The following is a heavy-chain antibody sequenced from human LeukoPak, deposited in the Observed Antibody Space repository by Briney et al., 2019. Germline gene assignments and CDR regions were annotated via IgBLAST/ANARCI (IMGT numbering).Heavy chain of an antibody. J-gene: IGHJ4*02. V-gene: IGHV3-23*01. Sequence: GGSLRLSCAASGFTFCSYAMTWVRQAPGKGLEWVSTINGSGGRAYYADSVKGRFTISRDNSKNTLYLQMNSLRAEDTAVYYCARAANIAVAGTVPLDYWGQGTLVTVSS. D-gene: IGHD6-19*01. CDR3: ARAANIAVAGTVPLDY. CDR2: INGSGGRA. CDR1: GFTFCSYA.